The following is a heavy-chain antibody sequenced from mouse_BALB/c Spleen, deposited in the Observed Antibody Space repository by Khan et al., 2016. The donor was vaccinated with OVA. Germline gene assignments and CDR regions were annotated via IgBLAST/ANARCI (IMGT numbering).Heavy chain of an antibody. CDR3: ARNRDGGSYWYFDV. CDR1: GFSLSRYS. V-gene: IGHV2-6-4*01. Sequence: VELVESGPGLVAPSQSLSITCTVSGFSLSRYSVHWVRQPPGKGLEWLGIIWIGGSADYNSPLKSRLSISKDNSKSQVFLKMNSLQTDDTAMYYCARNRDGGSYWYFDVWGAGTTVTVSS. J-gene: IGHJ1*01. CDR2: IWIGGSA. D-gene: IGHD3-3*01.